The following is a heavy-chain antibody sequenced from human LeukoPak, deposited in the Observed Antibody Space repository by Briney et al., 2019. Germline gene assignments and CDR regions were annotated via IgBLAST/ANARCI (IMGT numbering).Heavy chain of an antibody. CDR1: GGSISSYY. CDR3: ARGSNVHYYDSSGYRKNAFDI. CDR2: MYYSGST. J-gene: IGHJ3*02. Sequence: PSETLSLTCTVSGGSISSYYWSWIRQPPGKGLEWIGYMYYSGSTNYNPSLKSRVTISVDTSKNQFSLKLSSVTAADTAVYYCARGSNVHYYDSSGYRKNAFDIWGQGIMVTVSS. V-gene: IGHV4-59*12. D-gene: IGHD3-22*01.